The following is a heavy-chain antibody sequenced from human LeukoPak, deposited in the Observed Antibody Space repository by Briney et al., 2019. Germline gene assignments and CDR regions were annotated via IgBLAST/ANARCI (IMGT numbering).Heavy chain of an antibody. J-gene: IGHJ6*02. CDR1: GFTFSSYA. Sequence: GRSLRLSCAASGFTFSSYAMHWVRQTPGKGLEWVAVISYDGSNKYYADSVKGRFTISRDNSKNTLYLQMNSLRAEDTAVYYCARVMTTTYFPYYYYGIDVWGQGTTVTVSS. D-gene: IGHD4-17*01. CDR2: ISYDGSNK. V-gene: IGHV3-30-3*01. CDR3: ARVMTTTYFPYYYYGIDV.